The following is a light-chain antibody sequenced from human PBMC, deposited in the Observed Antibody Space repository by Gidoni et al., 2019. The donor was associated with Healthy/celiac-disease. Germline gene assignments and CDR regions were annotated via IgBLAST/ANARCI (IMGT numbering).Light chain of an antibody. Sequence: DLQMTQSPSSLSASVGDRVTITCRASQSISSYLNWYQQKPGKAPKLMIYAASSLKSGVPTRFSGRGAGTVFTLTIRRLQPEDLANYYWQQSYSTRVTFGPGTKVDIK. CDR1: QSISSY. V-gene: IGKV1-39*01. J-gene: IGKJ3*01. CDR2: AAS. CDR3: QQSYSTRVT.